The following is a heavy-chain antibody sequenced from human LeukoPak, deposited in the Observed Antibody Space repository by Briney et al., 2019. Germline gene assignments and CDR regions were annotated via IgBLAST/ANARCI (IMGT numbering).Heavy chain of an antibody. CDR2: IYHSGST. CDR3: ARDRCSSTSCYPDY. D-gene: IGHD2-2*01. V-gene: IGHV4-30-2*05. Sequence: PSQTLSLTCAVSGGSISSGGYSWSWIRQPPGKGLEWIGYIYHSGSTYFNPSLKSRVTISVDTSKNQFSLTLSSVTAADTAVYYCARDRCSSTSCYPDYWGQGTLVTVSS. J-gene: IGHJ4*02. CDR1: GGSISSGGYS.